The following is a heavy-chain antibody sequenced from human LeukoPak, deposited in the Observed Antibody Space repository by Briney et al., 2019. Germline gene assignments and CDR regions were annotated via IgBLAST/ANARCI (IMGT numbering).Heavy chain of an antibody. J-gene: IGHJ4*02. V-gene: IGHV5-51*01. Sequence: PGESLKISCKASGYSFTTYWIGWVRPMPGKGLEWMGSIYPGDSDTTYDPSFQGQVTISADKSISTAYLQWNSLKASDTAMYYCALGVAGRFAFWGQGTLVTVSS. D-gene: IGHD6-19*01. CDR2: IYPGDSDT. CDR1: GYSFTTYW. CDR3: ALGVAGRFAF.